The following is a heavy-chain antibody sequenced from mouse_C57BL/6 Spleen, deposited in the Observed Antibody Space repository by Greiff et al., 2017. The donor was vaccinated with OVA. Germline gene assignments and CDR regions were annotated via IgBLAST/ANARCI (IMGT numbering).Heavy chain of an antibody. D-gene: IGHD1-1*01. CDR1: GYSFSSSW. J-gene: IGHJ4*01. Sequence: QVQLQQSGPELVKPGASVKISCKASGYSFSSSWMHWVKQRPGKGLEWIGRIYPGDGDTNYNGKFKGKATLTADKSSSTAYMQLSSLTSEDSAVYFCARWVYGSSPMDYWGQGTSVTVSS. CDR3: ARWVYGSSPMDY. V-gene: IGHV1-82*01. CDR2: IYPGDGDT.